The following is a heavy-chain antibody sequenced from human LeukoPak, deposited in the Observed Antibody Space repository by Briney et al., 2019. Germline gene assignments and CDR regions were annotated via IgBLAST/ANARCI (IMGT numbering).Heavy chain of an antibody. CDR2: IRGDAVET. CDR3: ARDPVPATARHFDY. J-gene: IGHJ4*02. V-gene: IGHV3-74*01. CDR1: GFTFSDYW. Sequence: GGSLRLSCAASGFTFSDYWMHWVRQAPGKGLVWVSRIRGDAVETTYADSVRGRFTISRDNSKNTLYLQMNSLRGEDTGVYYCARDPVPATARHFDYWGQGTLVTVSS. D-gene: IGHD1-1*01.